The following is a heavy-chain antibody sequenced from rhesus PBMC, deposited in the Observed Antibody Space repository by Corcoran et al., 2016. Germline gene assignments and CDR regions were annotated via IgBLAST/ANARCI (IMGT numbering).Heavy chain of an antibody. J-gene: IGHJ4*01. Sequence: QVQLQESGPGLVKPSETLSLTCAVSGYSISSGYYWGWIRQPPGKGLVWIGHISRGGSNYLNPSLKGRVTLSVDTSKNQFALKLSSVTAADTAVYYCARDRGITRMITGYYDYWGQGVLVTVSS. D-gene: IGHD3-9*01. CDR1: GYSISSGYY. CDR3: ARDRGITRMITGYYDY. V-gene: IGHV4S14*01. CDR2: ISRGGSN.